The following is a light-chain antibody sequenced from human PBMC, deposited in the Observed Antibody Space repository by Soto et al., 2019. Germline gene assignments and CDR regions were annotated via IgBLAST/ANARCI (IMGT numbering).Light chain of an antibody. Sequence: VLTQSPGTVSLSPGERATLSCRASQIVSSNFLAWYQQKPGQAPRLLIYGASDRATGIPDRFTGSGSGTDFTLTISSLEPEDFAVYYCQQRSNWPLTFGGGTKVDIK. CDR3: QQRSNWPLT. CDR2: GAS. V-gene: IGKV3D-20*02. J-gene: IGKJ4*01. CDR1: QIVSSNF.